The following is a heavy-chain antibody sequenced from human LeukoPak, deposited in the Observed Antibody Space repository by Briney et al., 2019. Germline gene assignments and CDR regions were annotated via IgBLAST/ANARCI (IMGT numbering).Heavy chain of an antibody. J-gene: IGHJ4*02. CDR2: IYYSGST. CDR1: GGSISSYY. Sequence: SETLSLTCTVSGGSISSYYWSWIRQPPGKGLEWIGYIYYSGSTYYNPSLKSRVTISVDTSKNQFSLKLSSVTAADTAVYYCARGEYSSSSTDWGQGTLVTVSS. D-gene: IGHD6-13*01. V-gene: IGHV4-59*12. CDR3: ARGEYSSSSTD.